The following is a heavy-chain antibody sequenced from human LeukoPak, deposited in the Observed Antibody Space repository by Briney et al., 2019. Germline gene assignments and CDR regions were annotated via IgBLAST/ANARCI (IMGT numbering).Heavy chain of an antibody. CDR3: ARCYGDHSYYYYYMDV. J-gene: IGHJ6*03. CDR2: ISYDGSNK. V-gene: IGHV3-30*04. Sequence: GGSLRLSCAASRFTFSSYAMHWVRQAPGKGLEWVAVISYDGSNKYYADSVKGRFTISRDNSKNTLYLQMDSLRAEDTAVYYCARCYGDHSYYYYYMDVWGKGTTVTVSS. CDR1: RFTFSSYA. D-gene: IGHD4-17*01.